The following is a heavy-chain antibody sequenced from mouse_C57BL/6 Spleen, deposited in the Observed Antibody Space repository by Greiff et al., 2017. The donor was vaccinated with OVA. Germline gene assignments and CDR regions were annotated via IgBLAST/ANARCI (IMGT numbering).Heavy chain of an antibody. V-gene: IGHV1-61*01. CDR3: VITTPGWYFDV. Sequence: QVQLQQPGAELVRPGSSVKLSCKASGYTFTSYWMDWVKQRPGQGLEWIGNIYPSDSETHYNQKFKDKATLTVDKSSSTAYMQLSSLTSEDSAVYYCVITTPGWYFDVWGTGTTVTVSS. D-gene: IGHD1-1*01. CDR2: IYPSDSET. J-gene: IGHJ1*03. CDR1: GYTFTSYW.